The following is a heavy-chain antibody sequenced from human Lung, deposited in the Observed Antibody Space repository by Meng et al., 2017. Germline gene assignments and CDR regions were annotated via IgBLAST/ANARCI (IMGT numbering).Heavy chain of an antibody. V-gene: IGHV1-3*01. CDR3: ARGEGYCTNGVCSPGY. Sequence: QFQLVQSGAEVKKPGASVKVSCKASGYTFTSYAMHWVRQAPGQRLEWMGWINAGNGNTKYSQKFQGRVTITRDTSASTAYMELSSLRSEDTAVYYCARGEGYCTNGVCSPGYWGQGTLVTVSS. J-gene: IGHJ4*02. CDR1: GYTFTSYA. D-gene: IGHD2-8*01. CDR2: INAGNGNT.